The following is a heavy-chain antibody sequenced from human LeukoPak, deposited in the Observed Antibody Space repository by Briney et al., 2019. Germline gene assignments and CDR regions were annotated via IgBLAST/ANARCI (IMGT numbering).Heavy chain of an antibody. V-gene: IGHV4-61*01. CDR3: AREGNALVGATGWGYYFDY. Sequence: SETLSLTCTVSGGSVSSGSYYCSWIRQPPGKGLEWIGYIYYSGSTYYNPSLKSRVTISVDTSKNQFSLKLSSVTAADTAVYYCAREGNALVGATGWGYYFDYWGQGTLVTVSS. D-gene: IGHD1-26*01. CDR2: IYYSGST. J-gene: IGHJ4*02. CDR1: GGSVSSGSYY.